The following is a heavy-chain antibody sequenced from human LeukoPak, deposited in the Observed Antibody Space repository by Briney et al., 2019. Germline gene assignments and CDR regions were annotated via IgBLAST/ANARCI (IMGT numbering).Heavy chain of an antibody. CDR2: IRYDGSNK. D-gene: IGHD6-13*01. CDR1: GFTFSSYG. V-gene: IGHV3-30*02. Sequence: PGGSLRLSCAASGFTFSSYGMHWVRQAPGKGLEWVAFIRYDGSNKYYADSVKGRFTISRDNSKNTLYLQMNSLRAEDTAVYYCARGLEQQLVKKNDYWGQGTLVTVSS. J-gene: IGHJ4*02. CDR3: ARGLEQQLVKKNDY.